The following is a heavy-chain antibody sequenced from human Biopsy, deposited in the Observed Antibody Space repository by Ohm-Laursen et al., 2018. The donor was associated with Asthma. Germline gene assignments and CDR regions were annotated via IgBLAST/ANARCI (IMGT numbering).Heavy chain of an antibody. Sequence: SVKVSCKPLGGTFNTYVIGWVRQAPGQGLEWMGGINSVFGTTTYPQKFQDRVTITADDSTSTVYMELSSLRSEDTAAYYCAREAGSCISRTCYSLDFWGQGTLVTVSS. V-gene: IGHV1-69*13. D-gene: IGHD2-2*01. CDR3: AREAGSCISRTCYSLDF. CDR2: INSVFGTT. CDR1: GGTFNTYV. J-gene: IGHJ4*02.